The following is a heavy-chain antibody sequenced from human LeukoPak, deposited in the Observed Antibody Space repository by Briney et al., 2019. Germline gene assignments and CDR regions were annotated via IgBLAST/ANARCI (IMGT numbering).Heavy chain of an antibody. D-gene: IGHD2-2*01. Sequence: GGSLRLSCTASGFTFGDYAMSWVRQAPGKGLEWVGFIRSKAYGGTTEYAASVKGRLTISRDDSKSIAYLQMNSLKTEDTAVYYCTRGFVVVPAAIYWGQGTLVTVSS. J-gene: IGHJ4*02. CDR2: IRSKAYGGTT. V-gene: IGHV3-49*04. CDR1: GFTFGDYA. CDR3: TRGFVVVPAAIY.